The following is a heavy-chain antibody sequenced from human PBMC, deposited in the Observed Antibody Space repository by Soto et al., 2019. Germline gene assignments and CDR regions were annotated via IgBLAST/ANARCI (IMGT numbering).Heavy chain of an antibody. D-gene: IGHD2-15*01. CDR3: ARSRYCSGGSCRPFDY. J-gene: IGHJ4*02. CDR1: GGTFSSYA. V-gene: IGHV1-69*13. Sequence: ASVNVSCKASGGTFSSYAISWVRQAPGQGLEWMGGVIPIFGTANYAQKFQGRVTITADESTSTAYMELSSLRSEDTAVYYCARSRYCSGGSCRPFDYWGQGTLVTVSS. CDR2: VIPIFGTA.